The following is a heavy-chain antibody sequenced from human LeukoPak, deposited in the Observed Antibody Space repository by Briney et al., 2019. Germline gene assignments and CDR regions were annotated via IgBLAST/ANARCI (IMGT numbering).Heavy chain of an antibody. D-gene: IGHD3-10*01. Sequence: TSETLSLTCTVSGGSISSYYWSWIRQPAGKGLEWIGRIYTSGSTNYNPSLKSRVTMSVDTSKNQFSLKLSSVTAADTAVYYCAGTRTYYYGSGSYYPFDYWGQGTLVTVSS. CDR1: GGSISSYY. J-gene: IGHJ4*02. CDR2: IYTSGST. CDR3: AGTRTYYYGSGSYYPFDY. V-gene: IGHV4-4*07.